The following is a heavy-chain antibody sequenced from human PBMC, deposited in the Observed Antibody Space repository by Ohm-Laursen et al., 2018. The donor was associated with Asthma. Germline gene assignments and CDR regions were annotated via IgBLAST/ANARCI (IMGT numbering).Heavy chain of an antibody. CDR2: ISAYNGNT. CDR3: ARDKTVWVEKDY. Sequence: ASVKVSCKASGYTFTRYGISWMRQAPGQELEWVGWISAYNGNTHYAPKFKDRVSISTETSTTTAYMDLRSLRSDDTPVYFCARDKTVWVEKDYWGQGTLVTVSS. V-gene: IGHV1-18*01. D-gene: IGHD1-1*01. J-gene: IGHJ4*02. CDR1: GYTFTRYG.